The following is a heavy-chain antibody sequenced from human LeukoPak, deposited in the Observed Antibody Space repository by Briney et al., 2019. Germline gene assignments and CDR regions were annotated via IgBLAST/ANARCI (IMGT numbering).Heavy chain of an antibody. J-gene: IGHJ2*01. CDR2: ISSSSSTI. CDR1: GFTFSSYS. D-gene: IGHD1-26*01. Sequence: GSLRLSCAASGFTFSSYSMNWVRQAPGKGLEWVSYISSSSSTIYYADSVKGRFTISRDNAKNSLYLQMNSLRAEDTAVYYCARGAGGSYHYWYFDLWGRGTLVTVSS. V-gene: IGHV3-48*01. CDR3: ARGAGGSYHYWYFDL.